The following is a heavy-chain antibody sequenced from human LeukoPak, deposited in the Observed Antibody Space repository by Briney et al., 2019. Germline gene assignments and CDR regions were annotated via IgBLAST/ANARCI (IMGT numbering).Heavy chain of an antibody. Sequence: EASVKVSCKASGYTFTSYGISWVRQAPGQGLEWMGWISAYNGNTNCAQKLQGRVTMTTDTSTSTAYMELRSLRSDDTAVYYCARVIWYSSSWYGDYWGQGTLVTVSS. CDR2: ISAYNGNT. CDR3: ARVIWYSSSWYGDY. D-gene: IGHD6-13*01. CDR1: GYTFTSYG. V-gene: IGHV1-18*04. J-gene: IGHJ4*02.